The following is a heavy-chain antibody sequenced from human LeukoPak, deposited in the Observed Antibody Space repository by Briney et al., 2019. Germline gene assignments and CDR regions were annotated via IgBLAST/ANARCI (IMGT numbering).Heavy chain of an antibody. CDR1: GGSINSGTAY. V-gene: IGHV4-31*03. D-gene: IGHD3-16*01. CDR2: IYYSGNT. CDR3: ARGLDYDPNPYFDY. J-gene: IGHJ4*02. Sequence: SQTLSLTCIVSGGSINSGTAYWSWIRQHPGKGLEWIGYIYYSGNTYYNPSLKSRVTISVDTSKNRFSLKLSSVTAADTAVYYCARGLDYDPNPYFDYWGQGTLVTVSS.